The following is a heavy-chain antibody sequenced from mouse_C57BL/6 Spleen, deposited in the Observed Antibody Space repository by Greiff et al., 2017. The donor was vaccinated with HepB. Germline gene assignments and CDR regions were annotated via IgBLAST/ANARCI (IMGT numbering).Heavy chain of an antibody. CDR2: ISGGGGNT. V-gene: IGHV5-9*01. Sequence: EVKVVESGGGLVKPGGSLKLSCAASGFTFSSYTMSWVRQTPEKRLEWVATISGGGGNTYYPDSVKGRFTISRDNAKNTLYLQMSSLRSEDTALYYCARQGYYWYFDVWGTGTTVTVSS. D-gene: IGHD2-2*01. CDR3: ARQGYYWYFDV. CDR1: GFTFSSYT. J-gene: IGHJ1*03.